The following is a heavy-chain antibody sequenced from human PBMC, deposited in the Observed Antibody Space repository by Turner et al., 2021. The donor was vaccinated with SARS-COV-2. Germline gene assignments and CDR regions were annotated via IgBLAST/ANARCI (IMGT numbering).Heavy chain of an antibody. D-gene: IGHD7-27*01. V-gene: IGHV5-51*03. CDR3: ARSTLGMGGWFDP. Sequence: ELQLLQSGAEVKKPGVSLTISCQGSGYSFTSYWIGWVRQMPGKGLEWMGIIYPGESDTRYSPSFQGQVTISADKSISTAYRQWSSMKAWDTAMYYCARSTLGMGGWFDPWGQGTLVTVSS. CDR1: GYSFTSYW. CDR2: IYPGESDT. J-gene: IGHJ5*02.